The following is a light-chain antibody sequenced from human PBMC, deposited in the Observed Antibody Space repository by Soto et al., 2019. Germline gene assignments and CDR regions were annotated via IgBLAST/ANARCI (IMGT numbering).Light chain of an antibody. Sequence: EMVMTQTPATLSVSPVAKATHSCRASQSVSSNLAWYQQKPGQAPRLLIYGASTRATGIPARFSGSGSGTEFTLTISSLQSEDFAVYYCQQYNNWPAWTFGQGTKVDI. J-gene: IGKJ1*01. CDR3: QQYNNWPAWT. CDR1: QSVSSN. V-gene: IGKV3-15*01. CDR2: GAS.